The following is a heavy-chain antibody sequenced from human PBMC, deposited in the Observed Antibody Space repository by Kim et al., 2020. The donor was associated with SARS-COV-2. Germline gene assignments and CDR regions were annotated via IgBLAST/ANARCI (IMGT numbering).Heavy chain of an antibody. D-gene: IGHD2-2*01. CDR3: ARDRIGGYCSSTSCYGELGDY. CDR1: GFTFSSYW. CDR2: IKQDGSEK. V-gene: IGHV3-7*03. Sequence: GGSLRLSCAASGFTFSSYWMSWVRQAPGKGLEWVANIKQDGSEKYYVDSVKGRFTISRDNAKNSLYLQMNSLRAEDTAVYYCARDRIGGYCSSTSCYGELGDYWGQGTLVTVSS. J-gene: IGHJ4*02.